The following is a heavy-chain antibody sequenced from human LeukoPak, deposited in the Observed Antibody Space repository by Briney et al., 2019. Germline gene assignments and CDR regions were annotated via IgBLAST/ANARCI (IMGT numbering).Heavy chain of an antibody. J-gene: IGHJ5*02. Sequence: ASVKVSCKASGYTFTSYGISWVRQAPGQGLEWMGWISAYNGNTNYAQKLLGRVTMTTDTSTSTAYMELRSLRSDDTAVYYCARTGWAIVVVPAAIDDYWFDPWGQGTLVTVSS. V-gene: IGHV1-18*01. D-gene: IGHD2-2*01. CDR3: ARTGWAIVVVPAAIDDYWFDP. CDR1: GYTFTSYG. CDR2: ISAYNGNT.